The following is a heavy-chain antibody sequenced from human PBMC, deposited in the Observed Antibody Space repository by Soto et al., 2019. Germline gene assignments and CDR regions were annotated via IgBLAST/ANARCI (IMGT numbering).Heavy chain of an antibody. D-gene: IGHD2-2*01. CDR3: SIGKIRYCSSTSCYRALDY. V-gene: IGHV1-18*04. J-gene: IGHJ4*02. CDR2: ISAYNDNT. CDR1: GYTFTSYG. Sequence: ASVKVSCKASGYTFTSYGISWVRQAPGQGLEWMGWISAYNDNTNYAQKLQGRVTMTTDTSTSTAYMELRSLISDDTAVYYCSIGKIRYCSSTSCYRALDYWGQGTLVTVSS.